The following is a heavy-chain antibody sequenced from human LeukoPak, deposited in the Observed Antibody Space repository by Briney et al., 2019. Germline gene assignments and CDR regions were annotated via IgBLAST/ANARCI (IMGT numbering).Heavy chain of an antibody. CDR3: AKGRSIAVADTAFDY. CDR1: GFTFSKYW. V-gene: IGHV3-7*03. CDR2: IKPDGSEE. Sequence: GGSLRLSCATSGFTFSKYWMTWVRQAPEKGLEWVANIKPDGSEENYVDSVKGRFTISRDNSKNTLYLQMNSLRAEDTAVYYCAKGRSIAVADTAFDYWGQGTLVTVSS. J-gene: IGHJ4*02. D-gene: IGHD6-19*01.